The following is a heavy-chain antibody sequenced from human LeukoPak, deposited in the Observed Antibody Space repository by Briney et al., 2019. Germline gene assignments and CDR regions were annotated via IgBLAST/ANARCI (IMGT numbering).Heavy chain of an antibody. Sequence: SETLSLTCRVSGGSFSMYYWSWLRQPAGKGLEGIGRIYTSGSTNYNPSLKSRVTMSVDTSKHHFSLKLSSVTAADTAVYYCARRVVRGPRYFDYWGQGTLVTVSS. CDR3: ARRVVRGPRYFDY. V-gene: IGHV4-4*07. CDR1: GGSFSMYY. J-gene: IGHJ4*02. D-gene: IGHD3-10*01. CDR2: IYTSGST.